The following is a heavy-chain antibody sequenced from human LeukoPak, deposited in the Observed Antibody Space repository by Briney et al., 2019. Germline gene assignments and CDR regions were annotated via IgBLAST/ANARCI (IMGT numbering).Heavy chain of an antibody. Sequence: PGGSLRLSCAASGFTFSSYSMNWVRQAPGKGLEWVSSISSSSSYIYYADSVKGRFTISRDNAKNSLYLQMNSLRAEDTAVYYCARDSHQIADYWYFDLWGRGTLATVSS. CDR3: ARDSHQIADYWYFDL. V-gene: IGHV3-21*01. CDR2: ISSSSSYI. CDR1: GFTFSSYS. J-gene: IGHJ2*01.